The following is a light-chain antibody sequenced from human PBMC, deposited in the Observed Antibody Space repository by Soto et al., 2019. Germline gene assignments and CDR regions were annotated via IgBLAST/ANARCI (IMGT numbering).Light chain of an antibody. CDR3: SSHGGSNPFYV. Sequence: QSVLTRPAAVSGSSVQSISISFTRTIIYVGAYNYVSWYQQHPGKAPKLIIHEVSNRPSGVSNRFSGSKSGNTASLTISGLQAEDEADYYCSSHGGSNPFYVFGSGTKVTVL. V-gene: IGLV2-14*01. J-gene: IGLJ1*01. CDR2: EVS. CDR1: IIYVGAYNY.